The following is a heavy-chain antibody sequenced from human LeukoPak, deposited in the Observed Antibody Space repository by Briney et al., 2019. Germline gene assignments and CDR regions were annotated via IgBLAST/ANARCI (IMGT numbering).Heavy chain of an antibody. D-gene: IGHD2-15*01. V-gene: IGHV1-8*01. J-gene: IGHJ3*02. CDR1: GYTFTSYD. CDR2: MNPNSGNT. Sequence: ASVKVSCKASGYTFTSYDINWVRQATGQGLEWMGWMNPNSGNTGYAQKLQGRVTMTTDTSTSTAYMELRSLRSDDTAVYYCARDVRKGSGPFDIWGQGTMVTVSS. CDR3: ARDVRKGSGPFDI.